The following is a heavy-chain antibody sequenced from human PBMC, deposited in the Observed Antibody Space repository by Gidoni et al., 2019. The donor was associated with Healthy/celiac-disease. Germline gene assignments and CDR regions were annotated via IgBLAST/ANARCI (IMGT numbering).Heavy chain of an antibody. J-gene: IGHJ4*02. CDR3: ARDSYGDYSFDY. V-gene: IGHV3-30-3*01. CDR1: GFPFSSYA. CDR2: ISYDGSNK. D-gene: IGHD4-17*01. Sequence: QVQLVGSGGGVVQPGRSLRLSCAASGFPFSSYAMHWVRQAPGKGLEWVAVISYDGSNKYYADSVKGRFTISRDNSKNTLYLQMNSLRAEDTAVYYCARDSYGDYSFDYWGQGTLVTVSS.